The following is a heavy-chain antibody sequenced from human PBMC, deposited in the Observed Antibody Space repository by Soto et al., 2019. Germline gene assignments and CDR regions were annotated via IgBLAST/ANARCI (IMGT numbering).Heavy chain of an antibody. CDR2: VYYSGTT. V-gene: IGHV4-61*01. CDR3: ARAVDWGGDFGL. J-gene: IGHJ2*01. D-gene: IGHD2-21*01. CDR1: GASVSGGSYY. Sequence: QVQLQESGPGLVKPSETLSLTCFVSGASVSGGSYYWSWIRQPPGKGLEWIGYVYYSGTTDYSPSLKSRVTISVDTSTNQFSLRLTSVTAADSGVYYCARAVDWGGDFGLWGRGTLVTVSS.